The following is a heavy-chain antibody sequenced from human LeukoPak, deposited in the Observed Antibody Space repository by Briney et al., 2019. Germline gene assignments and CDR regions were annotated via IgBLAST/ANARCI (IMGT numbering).Heavy chain of an antibody. Sequence: SETLSLTCTVSGGSISSYYWSWIRQPPGKGLEWIGYIYYSGSTNYNPSLKSRVTISVDTSKNQFSLKLSSVTAADTAVYYCARVSSSLRWYLFDYWGRGTLVTVSS. CDR3: ARVSSSLRWYLFDY. CDR2: IYYSGST. D-gene: IGHD6-13*01. CDR1: GGSISSYY. J-gene: IGHJ4*02. V-gene: IGHV4-59*01.